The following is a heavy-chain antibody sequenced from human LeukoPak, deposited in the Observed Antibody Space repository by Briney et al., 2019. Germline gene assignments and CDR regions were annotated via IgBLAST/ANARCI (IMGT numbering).Heavy chain of an antibody. CDR2: VYYSGNT. D-gene: IGHD2-15*01. Sequence: SETLSLTCDVSGYSINNGYVWGWIRQAPGKGLEWIGSVYYSGNTFYNPSLKSRVSITKDTSRSQFSLRLSSVTASDAALYYCARSHGLGTSGKPFDLWGQGTLVTVSP. CDR3: ARSHGLGTSGKPFDL. V-gene: IGHV4-38-2*01. CDR1: GYSINNGYV. J-gene: IGHJ4*02.